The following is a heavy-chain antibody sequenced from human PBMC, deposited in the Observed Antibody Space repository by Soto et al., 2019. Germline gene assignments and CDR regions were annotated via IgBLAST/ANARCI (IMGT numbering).Heavy chain of an antibody. CDR2: MNPNSGNT. J-gene: IGHJ4*02. D-gene: IGHD3-3*01. V-gene: IGHV1-8*01. Sequence: ASVKVSCKASGYTFTSYDINWVRHATGQGLEWMGWMNPNSGNTGYAQKFQGRVTMTRNTSISTAYMELSSLRSEDTAVYYCARGATIFGVVIIVAKTDYFDDWGQGTLVTVSS. CDR3: ARGATIFGVVIIVAKTDYFDD. CDR1: GYTFTSYD.